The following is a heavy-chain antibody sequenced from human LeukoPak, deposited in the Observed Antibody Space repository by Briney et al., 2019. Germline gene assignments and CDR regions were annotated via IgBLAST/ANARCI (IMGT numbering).Heavy chain of an antibody. Sequence: ASVKVSCKASGHTFTGYYMHWVRQAPGQGLEWMGWINPNSGGTNYAQKFQGRVTMTRDTSISTAYMELSRLRSDDTAVYYCARTDRMNSGYKPLDYWGQGTLVTVSS. CDR2: INPNSGGT. CDR1: GHTFTGYY. V-gene: IGHV1-2*02. CDR3: ARTDRMNSGYKPLDY. D-gene: IGHD3-22*01. J-gene: IGHJ4*02.